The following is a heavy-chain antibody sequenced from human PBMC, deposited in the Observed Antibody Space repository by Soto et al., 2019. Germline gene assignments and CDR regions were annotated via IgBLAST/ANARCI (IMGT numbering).Heavy chain of an antibody. CDR1: GGSICRSSYY. V-gene: IGHV4-39*01. CDR3: ARQRGQLDGEGGFDP. Sequence: SETLSLTCPVSGGSICRSSYYWGWLRHPPGKGLGWIGSIYYSGSTYYNPVLRSRVTISVDTSKNQFSLKLSSVTAADTAFYYCARQRGQLDGEGGFDPWGQGTLVTVSS. CDR2: IYYSGST. D-gene: IGHD6-13*01. J-gene: IGHJ5*02.